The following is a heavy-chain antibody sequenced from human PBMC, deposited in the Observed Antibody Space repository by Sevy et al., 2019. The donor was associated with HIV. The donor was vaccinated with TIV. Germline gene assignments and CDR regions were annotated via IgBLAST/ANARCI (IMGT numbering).Heavy chain of an antibody. V-gene: IGHV3-11*01. D-gene: IGHD6-13*01. J-gene: IGHJ6*02. CDR3: AGVGPSPYSSSEGGMDV. CDR1: GFTFSDYY. CDR2: ISSRGRTI. Sequence: GGSLRLSCAASGFTFSDYYMTWIRQAPGKGLEWVSCISSRGRTIYYADSVKGRFTISRDNAKNSLYLQMNSLRAEDRAVSYCAGVGPSPYSSSEGGMDVWGQGTTVTVSS.